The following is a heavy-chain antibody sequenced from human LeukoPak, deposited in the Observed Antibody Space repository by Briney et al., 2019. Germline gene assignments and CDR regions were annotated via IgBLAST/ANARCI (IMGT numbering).Heavy chain of an antibody. D-gene: IGHD2-15*01. CDR1: GYSISSGYY. Sequence: SETLSLTCTVSGYSISSGYYWGWIRQPPGKGLEWIGSIYHSGSTYYNPSLKSRVTIPVDTSENQFSLKLSSVTAADTAVYYCARWQDGYMDVWGKGTTVTVSS. CDR2: IYHSGST. V-gene: IGHV4-38-2*02. CDR3: ARWQDGYMDV. J-gene: IGHJ6*03.